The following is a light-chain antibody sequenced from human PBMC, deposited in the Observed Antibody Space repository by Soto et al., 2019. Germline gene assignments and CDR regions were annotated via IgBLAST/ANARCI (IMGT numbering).Light chain of an antibody. CDR1: QSVSSY. J-gene: IGKJ5*01. Sequence: IVMTQSPATLSVSPGERATLFCRASQSVSSYLAWYQQKPGQAPRLLIYGASNRATGIPARFSGSGSGTDFTLTIRSLEPEDFAIYYCQQRTNWPLATFGHGTRLEIK. CDR2: GAS. V-gene: IGKV3-11*01. CDR3: QQRTNWPLAT.